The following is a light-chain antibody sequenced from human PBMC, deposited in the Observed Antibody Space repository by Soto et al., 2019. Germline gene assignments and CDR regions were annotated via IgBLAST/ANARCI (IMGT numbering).Light chain of an antibody. J-gene: IGKJ1*01. V-gene: IGKV1-5*01. CDR2: DAS. CDR1: QRIGTW. CDR3: QHYYTYPYT. Sequence: DIQMTQSPSTQSASVGDSVSITCRASQRIGTWLTWYQQKPGKVPKLLIYDASHLTSGVPSRFSGSGSGTEFTLSISSLQPDDFATYYCQHYYTYPYTFGQGTKVDIK.